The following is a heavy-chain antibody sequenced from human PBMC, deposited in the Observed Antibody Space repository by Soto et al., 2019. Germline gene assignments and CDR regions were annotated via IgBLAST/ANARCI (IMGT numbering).Heavy chain of an antibody. D-gene: IGHD6-13*01. Sequence: PSETLSLTCTVSGGSISSYYWSWIRQPPGKGLEWIGYIYYSGSTNYNPSLKSRVTISVDTSKNQFSLKLSSVTAADTAVYYCASSFLVREYYCYGMDVWGQGTTVTVSS. CDR1: GGSISSYY. J-gene: IGHJ6*02. CDR2: IYYSGST. V-gene: IGHV4-59*01. CDR3: ASSFLVREYYCYGMDV.